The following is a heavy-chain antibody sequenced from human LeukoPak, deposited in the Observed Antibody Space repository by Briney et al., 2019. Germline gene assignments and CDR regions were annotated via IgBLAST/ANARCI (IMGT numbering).Heavy chain of an antibody. D-gene: IGHD4-17*01. V-gene: IGHV3-30*18. CDR1: GFTFSSYG. CDR3: AKVATVTTDY. CDR2: ISYDGSNK. J-gene: IGHJ4*02. Sequence: GGSLRLSCAASGFTFSSYGMHWVRQAPGKGLEWVAVISYDGSNKYYTDSVKGRFTISRDNSKNTLYLQMNSLRAEDTAVYYCAKVATVTTDYWGQGTLVTVSS.